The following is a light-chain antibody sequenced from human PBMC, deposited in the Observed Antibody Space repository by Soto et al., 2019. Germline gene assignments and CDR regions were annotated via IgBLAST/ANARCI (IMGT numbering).Light chain of an antibody. Sequence: QSVLTQPASVYGSPGQSITISCTGTSSDIGHYDYVSWYQQHPGKAPQLMIYHVTYRPSGGSNRYSGSKSGNSASLTISGLQAEDEADYYCSSYTSRSTLVFGTGTKVTVL. CDR3: SSYTSRSTLV. CDR1: SSDIGHYDY. CDR2: HVT. J-gene: IGLJ1*01. V-gene: IGLV2-14*03.